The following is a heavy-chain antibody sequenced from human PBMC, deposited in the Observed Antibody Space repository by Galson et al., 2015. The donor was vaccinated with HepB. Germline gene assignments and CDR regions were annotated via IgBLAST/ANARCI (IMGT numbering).Heavy chain of an antibody. CDR3: ARLLRGSGSYYNNWFDP. CDR1: GYSFTSYW. D-gene: IGHD3-10*01. Sequence: QSGAEVKKPGESLKISCKGSGYSFTSYWIGWVRQMPGKGLEWMGIIYPGDSDTRYSPSFQGQVTISADKSISTAYLQWSSLKASDTAMYYCARLLRGSGSYYNNWFDPWGQGTLVTVSS. CDR2: IYPGDSDT. V-gene: IGHV5-51*01. J-gene: IGHJ5*02.